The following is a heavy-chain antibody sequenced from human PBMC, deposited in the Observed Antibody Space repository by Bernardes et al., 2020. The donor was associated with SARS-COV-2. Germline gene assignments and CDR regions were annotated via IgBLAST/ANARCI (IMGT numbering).Heavy chain of an antibody. D-gene: IGHD3-10*01. Sequence: ASVKVSCMASGYTFTGDYMNWVRQAPGQGLEWMGWINPDTGFINYAQKFQGRVTLTRDMSMNTVYMELTSLRFDDTAVYYCARDLGSGKHYNALYQGMDVWGQGTTVTVSS. CDR1: GYTFTGDY. CDR3: ARDLGSGKHYNALYQGMDV. CDR2: INPDTGFI. V-gene: IGHV1-2*02. J-gene: IGHJ6*02.